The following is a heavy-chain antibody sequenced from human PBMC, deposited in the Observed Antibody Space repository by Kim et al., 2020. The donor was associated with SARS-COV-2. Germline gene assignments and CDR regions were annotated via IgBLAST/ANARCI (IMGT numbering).Heavy chain of an antibody. V-gene: IGHV4-34*01. CDR2: INHSGST. CDR3: ARGGIAVAGIEPFVV. J-gene: IGHJ4*02. D-gene: IGHD6-19*01. CDR1: GGSFSGYY. Sequence: SETLSLTCAVYGGSFSGYYWSWIRQPPGKGLEWIGEINHSGSTNYNPSLKSRVTISVDTSKNQFSLKLSSVTAADTAVYYCARGGIAVAGIEPFVVWGQGTLVTVSS.